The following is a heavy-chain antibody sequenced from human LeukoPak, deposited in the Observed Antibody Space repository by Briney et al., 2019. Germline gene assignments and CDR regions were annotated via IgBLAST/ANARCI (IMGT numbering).Heavy chain of an antibody. J-gene: IGHJ6*02. CDR3: ARAGYCSGGSCSRYYYYGMDV. CDR1: GFTFSSYA. CDR2: LPYDGSNK. V-gene: IGHV3-30-3*01. Sequence: GGSLRLSCAASGFTFSSYAMHWVGQAQAKGLGWVEVLPYDGSNKYYADSVKGRFTISRDNSKNTLYLQMNSLRAEDTAVYYCARAGYCSGGSCSRYYYYGMDVWGQGTTVTVSS. D-gene: IGHD2-15*01.